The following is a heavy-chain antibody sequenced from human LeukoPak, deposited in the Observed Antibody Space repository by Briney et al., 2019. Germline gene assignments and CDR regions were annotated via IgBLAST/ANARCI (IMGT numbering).Heavy chain of an antibody. J-gene: IGHJ4*02. CDR1: GFTFTDYV. Sequence: GGSLRLSCAASGFTFTDYVMHWVRQAPGKGLENVARISYGGNRNYYADSVKGRFTISRHNSKNTLYLQMNSLRAEDTAVYYCATIGGRAPPRPRDFDYWGQGTLVTVSS. CDR2: ISYGGNRN. CDR3: ATIGGRAPPRPRDFDY. D-gene: IGHD3-16*01. V-gene: IGHV3-30*01.